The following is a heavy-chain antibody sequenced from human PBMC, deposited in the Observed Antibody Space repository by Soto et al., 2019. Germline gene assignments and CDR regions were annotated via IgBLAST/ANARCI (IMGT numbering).Heavy chain of an antibody. D-gene: IGHD3-3*01. J-gene: IGHJ5*02. V-gene: IGHV4-34*01. CDR1: GGSFSGYY. CDR3: ARGRGTYDFWSGSSLRWFDP. CDR2: INHSGST. Sequence: ETLSLTCAVYGGSFSGYYWSWIRQPPGKGLEWIGEINHSGSTNYNPSLKSRVTISIDTSKNQFSLKLSSVTAADTAVYYCARGRGTYDFWSGSSLRWFDPWGQGTLVTVSS.